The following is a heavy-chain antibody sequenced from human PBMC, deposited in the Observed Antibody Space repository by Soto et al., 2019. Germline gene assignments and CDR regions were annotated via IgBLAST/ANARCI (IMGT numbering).Heavy chain of an antibody. CDR1: GGSISSGNYY. CDR2: ISYSGST. D-gene: IGHD1-7*01. CDR3: ATMGTPATGLYYFDY. J-gene: IGHJ4*02. Sequence: SETLSLTCTVSGGSISSGNYYWSWIRQPPGKGLEWIGFISYSGSTYYNASLKSRVTISVDTSKNQFSLNLSFVTAADTAVYYCATMGTPATGLYYFDYWGQGTLVTFSS. V-gene: IGHV4-30-4*01.